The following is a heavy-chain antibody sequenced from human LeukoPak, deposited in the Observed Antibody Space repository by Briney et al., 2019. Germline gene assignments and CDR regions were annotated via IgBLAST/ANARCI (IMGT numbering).Heavy chain of an antibody. V-gene: IGHV3-23*01. D-gene: IGHD3-22*01. Sequence: GGSLRLSCAASGFTFSSYAMSWVRQAPGKGLEWVSAISGSGGSTYYADSVKGRFTISRDNSKNTLYLQMNSLRAEDTAVYYCASPPPYYDSSGYWAFDIWGQGTMVTVSS. CDR3: ASPPPYYDSSGYWAFDI. J-gene: IGHJ3*02. CDR2: ISGSGGST. CDR1: GFTFSSYA.